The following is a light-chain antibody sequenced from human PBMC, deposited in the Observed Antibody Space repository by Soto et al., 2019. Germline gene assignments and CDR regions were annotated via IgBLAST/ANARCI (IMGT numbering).Light chain of an antibody. CDR2: AAS. J-gene: IGKJ1*01. CDR1: HSINNY. Sequence: QMTQSPSSLSASVGDRVIITCRADHSINNYLNWYQQKPGQVPKLLIYAASTLQSGVPSRFSGSGSGRVFTLTINSPQPEDFATYYCQQSYSTLGTFGRGTRVEI. V-gene: IGKV1-39*01. CDR3: QQSYSTLGT.